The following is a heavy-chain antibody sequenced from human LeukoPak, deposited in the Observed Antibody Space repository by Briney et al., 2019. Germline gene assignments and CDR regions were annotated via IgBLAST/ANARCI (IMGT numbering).Heavy chain of an antibody. D-gene: IGHD1-7*01. Sequence: GGSLRLSCAASGFTFSSYGMHWVRQAPGKGLEWVSVISGSGGDIQYADSVKGRFTISRDNSKNTLYLQMNSLRAEDTALYYCARDRVAGTSPKIDYWGQGTLVTVSS. CDR1: GFTFSSYG. CDR2: ISGSGGDI. J-gene: IGHJ4*02. CDR3: ARDRVAGTSPKIDY. V-gene: IGHV3-23*01.